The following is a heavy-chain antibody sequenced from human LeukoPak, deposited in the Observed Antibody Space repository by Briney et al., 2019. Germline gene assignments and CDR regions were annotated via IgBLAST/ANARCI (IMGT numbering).Heavy chain of an antibody. J-gene: IGHJ4*02. CDR3: ARAGIAAAPDY. V-gene: IGHV4-39*07. D-gene: IGHD6-13*01. Sequence: KPSETLSLTCSASGGSISSSNYYWGWIRQPPGKGLEWIGSIYYSGSTYYNPSLKSRVTISVDTSKNQFSLKLSSVTAADTAVYYCARAGIAAAPDYWGQGTLVTVSS. CDR2: IYYSGST. CDR1: GGSISSSNYY.